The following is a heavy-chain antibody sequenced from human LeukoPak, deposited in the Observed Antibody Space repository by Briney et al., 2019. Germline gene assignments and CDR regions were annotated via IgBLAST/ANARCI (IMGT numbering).Heavy chain of an antibody. CDR1: GGSVTSTNW. J-gene: IGHJ4*02. D-gene: IGHD6-19*01. CDR2: VHLDGRT. Sequence: SETLSLTCGVSGGSVTSTNWWTWVRQPPGKGLEWIGEVHLDGRTNYNPSLKSRVTISVDTSKNQFSLKLSSVTAADTAVYYCARHEQWLVRYNYWGQGILVSVSS. CDR3: ARHEQWLVRYNY. V-gene: IGHV4-4*02.